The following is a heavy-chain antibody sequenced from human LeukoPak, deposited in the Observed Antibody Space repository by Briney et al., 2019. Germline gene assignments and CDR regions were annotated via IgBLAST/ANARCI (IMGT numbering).Heavy chain of an antibody. Sequence: PGGSLRLSCAASGFTFSSYWMTWVRQAPGKGLEWVANIKEDGREKYYVDSVKGRFTISRDNAESSLYLQMNSLRAEDTALYYCASFSNYYSPFDYWGQGTLVAVSS. V-gene: IGHV3-7*01. J-gene: IGHJ4*02. CDR1: GFTFSSYW. CDR3: ASFSNYYSPFDY. CDR2: IKEDGREK. D-gene: IGHD4-11*01.